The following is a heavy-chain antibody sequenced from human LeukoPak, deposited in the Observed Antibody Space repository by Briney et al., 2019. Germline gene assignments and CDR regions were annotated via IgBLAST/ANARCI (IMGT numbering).Heavy chain of an antibody. CDR3: AKDHSSGSYVH. Sequence: GSLRLSCAASGFTFSSYGMHWVRQAPGKGLEWVAVISYDGSNKYYAGSVKGRFTISRDNSKNTLYLQMNSLRAEDTAVYYCAKDHSSGSYVHWGQGTLVTVSS. CDR1: GFTFSSYG. CDR2: ISYDGSNK. D-gene: IGHD6-19*01. J-gene: IGHJ4*02. V-gene: IGHV3-30*18.